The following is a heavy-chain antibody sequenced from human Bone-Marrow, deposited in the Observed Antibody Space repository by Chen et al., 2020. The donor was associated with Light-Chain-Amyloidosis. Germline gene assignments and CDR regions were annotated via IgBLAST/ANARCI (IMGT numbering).Heavy chain of an antibody. V-gene: IGHV3-23*04. CDR2: ISGSGGST. CDR3: AKRPPYPSIYGMDV. D-gene: IGHD2-21*01. Sequence: EVQRVESGGGLVQAGGSLRLSCAASGFTFSSYAMSWVRQAPGKGLEWVSGISGSGGSTYYADSVKGRFTISRDNSKNTLYLQMNSLRAEDTAVYYCAKRPPYPSIYGMDVWGQGTTVTVSS. J-gene: IGHJ6*02. CDR1: GFTFSSYA.